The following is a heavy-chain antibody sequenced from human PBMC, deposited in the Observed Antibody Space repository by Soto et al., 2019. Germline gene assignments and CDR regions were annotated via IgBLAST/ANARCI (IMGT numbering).Heavy chain of an antibody. CDR3: ARERVYATGPLDF. J-gene: IGHJ4*02. V-gene: IGHV3-21*06. D-gene: IGHD6-13*01. CDR2: ISSSSDYI. Sequence: PGGSLRLSCAASGFTFTSYTMNWVRQAPGKGLEWVSSISSSSDYIHYADSMKGRVTISRDNAKNSLFLDMNSLTGEDTAVYYCARERVYATGPLDFWGQGTLVTVYS. CDR1: GFTFTSYT.